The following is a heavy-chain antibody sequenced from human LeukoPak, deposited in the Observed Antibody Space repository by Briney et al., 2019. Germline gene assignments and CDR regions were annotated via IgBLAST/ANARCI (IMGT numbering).Heavy chain of an antibody. CDR3: AREGFLDY. V-gene: IGHV3-7*01. CDR1: GFSLSGYW. D-gene: IGHD2/OR15-2a*01. CDR2: TNQDGSAK. J-gene: IGHJ4*02. Sequence: GGSLRLSFAASGFSLSGYWMGGVPQAPGKGLEWVANTNQDGSAKNYVDSVRGRFTISRDNAENSLYLQMNSLRAEDTAVYYCAREGFLDYWGQGTLVTVSS.